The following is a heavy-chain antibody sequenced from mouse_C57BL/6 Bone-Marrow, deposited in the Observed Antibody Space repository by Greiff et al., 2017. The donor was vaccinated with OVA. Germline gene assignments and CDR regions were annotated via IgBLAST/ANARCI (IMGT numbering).Heavy chain of an antibody. CDR3: TRDRGEFAY. CDR1: GFTFSSYA. CDR2: ISSGGGYI. V-gene: IGHV5-9-1*02. Sequence: EVQLVESGEGLVKPGGSLKLSCAASGFTFSSYAMSWVRQTPEKRLEWVAYISSGGGYIYYADTVKGRFTISRDNARNTRYLQRSSLKAEDTAMYYCTRDRGEFAYWGQGTLVTVSA. J-gene: IGHJ3*01.